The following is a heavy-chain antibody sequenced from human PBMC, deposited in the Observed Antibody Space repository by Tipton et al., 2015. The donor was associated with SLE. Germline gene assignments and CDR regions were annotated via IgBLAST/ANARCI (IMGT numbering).Heavy chain of an antibody. J-gene: IGHJ4*02. Sequence: TLSLTCTVSGGSISSSSYYWGWIRQPPGKGLEWIGNIYYSGITYYNPSLKSRVTVSVDTSKNQFSLNLNSVTAADTAVYYCARLWADWTFDYWGQGTLVTVSS. CDR3: ARLWADWTFDY. CDR2: IYYSGIT. D-gene: IGHD2-21*01. CDR1: GGSISSSSYY. V-gene: IGHV4-39*01.